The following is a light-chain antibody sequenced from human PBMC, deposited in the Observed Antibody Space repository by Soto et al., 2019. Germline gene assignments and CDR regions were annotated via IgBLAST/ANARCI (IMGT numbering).Light chain of an antibody. CDR1: QSVSSY. V-gene: IGKV3-11*01. CDR2: DAS. CDR3: QQRSTWRT. Sequence: EIVLTQSPATLSLSPGERATLSCRASQSVSSYLDWYQQKPGQALRLLIYDASNRATGIPARFSGSGSGTDFTLTISSLEPEDFAVYYCQQRSTWRTFGQGTRLEIK. J-gene: IGKJ5*01.